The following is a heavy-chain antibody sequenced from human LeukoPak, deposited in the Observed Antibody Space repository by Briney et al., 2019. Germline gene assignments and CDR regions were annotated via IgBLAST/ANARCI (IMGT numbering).Heavy chain of an antibody. Sequence: GGSLRLSCAASGFTFSSYSMNWVRQAPGEGLEWVSYISSLSGTIYYADSVKGRFTISRDNAKNSVYLQMNSLRAEDTAVYYCAELGITMIGGVWGKRTTVTISS. CDR3: AELGITMIGGV. D-gene: IGHD3-10*02. J-gene: IGHJ6*04. V-gene: IGHV3-48*01. CDR2: ISSLSGTI. CDR1: GFTFSSYS.